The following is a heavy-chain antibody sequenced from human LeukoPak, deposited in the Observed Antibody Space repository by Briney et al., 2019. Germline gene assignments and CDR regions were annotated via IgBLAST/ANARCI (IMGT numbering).Heavy chain of an antibody. CDR3: ARATAGTVMAVDY. CDR1: GFTVSSNY. V-gene: IGHV3-53*01. Sequence: GGSLRLSCAASGFTVSSNYMSWVRQAPGKGLEWVSVIYSGGITYYADSVKGRFTISRDNSKNTLYLQMNSLRAEDTAVYYCARATAGTVMAVDYWGQGTLVTVSS. J-gene: IGHJ4*02. CDR2: IYSGGIT. D-gene: IGHD6-13*01.